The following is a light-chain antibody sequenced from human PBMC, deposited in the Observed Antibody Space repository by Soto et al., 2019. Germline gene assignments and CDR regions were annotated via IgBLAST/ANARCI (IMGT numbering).Light chain of an antibody. CDR3: QQYSSAPART. CDR1: QSVSSSY. J-gene: IGKJ4*01. V-gene: IGKV3-20*01. Sequence: EIVLTQSPGTLSLSPGERATLSCRASQSVSSSYLAWYQQKPGQAPRLLIYVASSRATGIPDRFSGSGSGTDLTLTISRLEPEDFAVYYCQQYSSAPARTFGGGTKVEIK. CDR2: VAS.